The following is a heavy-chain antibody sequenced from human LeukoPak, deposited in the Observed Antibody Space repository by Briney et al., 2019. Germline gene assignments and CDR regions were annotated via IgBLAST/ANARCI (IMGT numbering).Heavy chain of an antibody. CDR2: INQGGST. V-gene: IGHV4-34*01. Sequence: PSETLSLTCGVFGGSFSGFHWTWIRLPPGKGLEWIGEINQGGSTKYNPSLKSRLTFSVATSKNQVSMRLRSVTAADTAVYYCGRDKRPDFVNYGLDVWGKGTTVTVSS. J-gene: IGHJ6*04. CDR3: GRDKRPDFVNYGLDV. D-gene: IGHD3-3*01. CDR1: GGSFSGFH.